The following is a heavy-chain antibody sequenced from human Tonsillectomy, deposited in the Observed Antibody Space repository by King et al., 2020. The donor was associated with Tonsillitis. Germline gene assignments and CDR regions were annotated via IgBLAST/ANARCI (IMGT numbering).Heavy chain of an antibody. CDR3: ARGWGSSGWYRY. Sequence: VQLQQWGAGLLKPSETLSLTCAVYGGSFSGYYWSWIRQPPGKGLEWIGEISHSGSTNYNPALKSRVTISDDTAKNQFSLKLSSVTAADTAVYYCARGWGSSGWYRYWGQGTLVTVSS. CDR1: GGSFSGYY. D-gene: IGHD6-19*01. V-gene: IGHV4-34*01. J-gene: IGHJ4*02. CDR2: ISHSGST.